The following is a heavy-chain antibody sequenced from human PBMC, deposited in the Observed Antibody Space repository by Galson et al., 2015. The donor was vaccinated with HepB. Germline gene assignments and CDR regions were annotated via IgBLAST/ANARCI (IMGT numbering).Heavy chain of an antibody. J-gene: IGHJ1*01. V-gene: IGHV1-3*01. D-gene: IGHD6-13*01. Sequence: SVKVSCKASGYTFTAYPMYWVRQAPGQRLEWMGWINAGNGDTKYSWKFQGRVTITRDTSASTAYMELRSLRSEDTATYYCARDISDGIAPNWGQGTLVTVSS. CDR3: ARDISDGIAPN. CDR2: INAGNGDT. CDR1: GYTFTAYP.